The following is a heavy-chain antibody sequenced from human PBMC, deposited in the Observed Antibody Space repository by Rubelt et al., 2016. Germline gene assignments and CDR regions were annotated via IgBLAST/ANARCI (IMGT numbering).Heavy chain of an antibody. J-gene: IGHJ4*02. CDR3: ARGYSKKRFLEWLLGKTLDY. V-gene: IGHV4-34*01. CDR1: GGSFSGYY. CDR2: IHHRGST. D-gene: IGHD3-3*01. Sequence: QVQLQQWGAGLLKPSETLSLTCAVYGGSFSGYYWSWIRQPPGKGLEWIGEIHHRGSTNYNPSLKSRVTISVDTSKNQFSLKRSSVTAADTAGYYCARGYSKKRFLEWLLGKTLDYWGQGTLVTVSS.